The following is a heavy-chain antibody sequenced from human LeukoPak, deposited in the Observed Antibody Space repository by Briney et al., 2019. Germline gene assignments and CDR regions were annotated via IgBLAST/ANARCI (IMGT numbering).Heavy chain of an antibody. Sequence: GGSLRLSCAASGFTFSSYWMSWVRQAPGKGLEWVANIKQDGSEKYYVDSVKGRFTISRDNAKNSLYLQMNSLRADDTAVYYGARENRGFITRPIDYWGQGTLVTVSS. CDR1: GFTFSSYW. D-gene: IGHD3-10*01. J-gene: IGHJ4*02. V-gene: IGHV3-7*01. CDR3: ARENRGFITRPIDY. CDR2: IKQDGSEK.